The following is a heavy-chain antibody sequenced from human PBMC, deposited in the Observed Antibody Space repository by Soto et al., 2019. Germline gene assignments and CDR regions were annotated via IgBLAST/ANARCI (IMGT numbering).Heavy chain of an antibody. CDR1: GFTFDDYA. J-gene: IGHJ4*02. V-gene: IGHV3-9*01. CDR3: VRSKGGYSYGTPFDY. D-gene: IGHD5-18*01. CDR2: ISWNSGNI. Sequence: EVQLEESGGALVQPGRSLRLSCAASGFTFDDYAMHWVRQVLGKGLEWVSSISWNSGNIGYADSVKGRFTTSRDNAKISLYLQMNSLRPEDTALYYCVRSKGGYSYGTPFDYWGQGTLVTVSS.